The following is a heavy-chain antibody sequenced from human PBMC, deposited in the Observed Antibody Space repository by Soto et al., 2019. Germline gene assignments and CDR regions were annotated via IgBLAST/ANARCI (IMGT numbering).Heavy chain of an antibody. CDR2: INPNSGGT. CDR1: GYTFTGYY. CDR3: ARDSLLRDYYYYYGMDV. D-gene: IGHD3-3*01. Sequence: ASVKVSCKASGYTFTGYYMHWVRQAPGQGLEWMGWINPNSGGTNYAQKFQDRVTMTRDTSISTAYMELSRLRSDDTAVYYCARDSLLRDYYYYYGMDVWGQGTTVTVSS. V-gene: IGHV1-2*02. J-gene: IGHJ6*02.